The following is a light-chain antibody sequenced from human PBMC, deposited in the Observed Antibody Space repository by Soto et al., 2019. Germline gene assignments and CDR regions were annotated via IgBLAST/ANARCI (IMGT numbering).Light chain of an antibody. Sequence: DIPMTQSPSTLSGSVGDRVTITCRASQTISSWLAWYQQKPGKAPKLLIYKASTLKSGVPSRFSGSGAGTEFTLNLSSLQPDDFATYYCQHYNSYSEAFGQGTKVDLK. J-gene: IGKJ1*01. CDR2: KAS. V-gene: IGKV1-5*03. CDR1: QTISSW. CDR3: QHYNSYSEA.